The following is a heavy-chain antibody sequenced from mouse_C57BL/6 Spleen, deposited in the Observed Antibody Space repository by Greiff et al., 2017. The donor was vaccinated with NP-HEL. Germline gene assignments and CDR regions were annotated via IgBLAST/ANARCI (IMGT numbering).Heavy chain of an antibody. CDR3: ARYEYDGYAMDY. D-gene: IGHD2-4*01. CDR2: IYPRSGNT. Sequence: QVQLKESGAELARPGASVKLSCKASGYTFTSYGISWVKQRPGQGLEWIGEIYPRSGNTYYNEKFKGKATLTADKSSSTAYMELRSLTSEDSAVYFCARYEYDGYAMDYWGQGTSVTVSS. J-gene: IGHJ4*01. V-gene: IGHV1-81*01. CDR1: GYTFTSYG.